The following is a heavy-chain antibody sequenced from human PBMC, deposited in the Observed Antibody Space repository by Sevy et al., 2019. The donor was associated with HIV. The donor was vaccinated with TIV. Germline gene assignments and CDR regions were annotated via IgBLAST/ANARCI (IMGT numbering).Heavy chain of an antibody. D-gene: IGHD2-15*01. V-gene: IGHV3-23*01. CDR3: AESGYCSGGSCPSYYYYGMGV. CDR2: ISGSGGST. CDR1: GFTFSSYA. Sequence: GGSLRLSCAASGFTFSSYAMSWVRQAPGKGLEWVSAISGSGGSTYYADSVKGRFTISRDNSKNTLYLQMNSLRAEDTAVYYCAESGYCSGGSCPSYYYYGMGVWGQGTTVTVSS. J-gene: IGHJ6*02.